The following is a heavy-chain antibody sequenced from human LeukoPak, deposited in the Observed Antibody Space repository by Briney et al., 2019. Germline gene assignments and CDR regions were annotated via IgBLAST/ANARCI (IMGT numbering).Heavy chain of an antibody. CDR1: GFTFSNYA. J-gene: IGHJ4*02. D-gene: IGHD3-16*02. Sequence: GSLRLSCAASGFTFSNYAMHWVRQAPDKGLEWVAVVSYDGSNKYYADSVKGRFTVSRDNSKNTLYLQMNSLRAEDTAVYYCAIGDSLGELSSSFEYWGQGTLVTVSS. CDR3: AIGDSLGELSSSFEY. V-gene: IGHV3-30*04. CDR2: VSYDGSNK.